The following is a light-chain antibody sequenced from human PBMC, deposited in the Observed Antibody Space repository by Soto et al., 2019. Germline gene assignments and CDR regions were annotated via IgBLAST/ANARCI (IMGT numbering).Light chain of an antibody. CDR2: GAS. V-gene: IGKV3-15*01. Sequence: EIVMTQSPATLSVSPGERATLSCRASQRISNNLAWYQQKAGQAPRLLIYGASTRATGIPARFSGSGSETEFTLTISSLEPEDFAVYYCQQRSYGYTFGQGTKLEI. CDR1: QRISNN. J-gene: IGKJ2*01. CDR3: QQRSYGYT.